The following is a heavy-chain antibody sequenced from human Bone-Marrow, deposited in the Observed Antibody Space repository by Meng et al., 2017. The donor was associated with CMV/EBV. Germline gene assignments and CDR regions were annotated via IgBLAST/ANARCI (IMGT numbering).Heavy chain of an antibody. CDR2: INHSGST. V-gene: IGHV4-34*01. D-gene: IGHD3-3*01. J-gene: IGHJ4*02. CDR3: ARNPYNLGV. Sequence: SETLSLTCAVYGGSFSGYYWSWIRQPPGKGLEWIGEINHSGSTNYNPSLKSRVTISVDTSKNQFSLKLSSVTAADTAVYYCARNPYNLGVWGQGTLVTVSS. CDR1: GGSFSGYY.